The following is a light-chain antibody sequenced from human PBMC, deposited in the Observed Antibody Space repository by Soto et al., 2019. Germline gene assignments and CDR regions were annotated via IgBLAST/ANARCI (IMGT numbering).Light chain of an antibody. CDR2: DAS. CDR1: QSVSSY. Sequence: EIVLTHSPVTLSLSIGEGATLSCRASQSVSSYLAWYQQKPGQAPRLLIYDASNRATGIPARFSGSGSGTDFTLTISCLEPEDYAVYYCQHRKNWQVTFGQGTRLEIK. CDR3: QHRKNWQVT. J-gene: IGKJ5*01. V-gene: IGKV3-11*01.